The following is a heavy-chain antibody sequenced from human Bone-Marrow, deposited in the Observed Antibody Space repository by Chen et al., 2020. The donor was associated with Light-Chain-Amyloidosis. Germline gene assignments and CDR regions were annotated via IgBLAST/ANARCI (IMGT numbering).Heavy chain of an antibody. CDR2: SSWNSGSI. CDR3: AKDIIPAATGGWNWFDP. V-gene: IGHV3-9*01. J-gene: IGHJ5*02. D-gene: IGHD2-2*01. Sequence: EVQLVESGGGLVQPGRSLRLSCAASGFTFDDYAMHWVRQAPGKGLEWVSGSSWNSGSIGYADSVKGRFTISRDNAKNSLYLQMNSLRAEDTALYYCAKDIIPAATGGWNWFDPWGQGTLVTVSS. CDR1: GFTFDDYA.